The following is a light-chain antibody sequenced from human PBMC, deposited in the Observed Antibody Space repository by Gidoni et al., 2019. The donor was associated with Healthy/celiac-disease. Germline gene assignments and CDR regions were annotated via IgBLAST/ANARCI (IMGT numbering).Light chain of an antibody. Sequence: DIQLTQSPSFLSASVGDRVTITCWASQGISSYLAWYQQKPGKAPKLLIYAAFTLQSGFPSRFSGSGSGTEFTLTISSLQPEDFATYYCQQLNSYPTFGGGTKVEIK. CDR1: QGISSY. CDR2: AAF. CDR3: QQLNSYPT. V-gene: IGKV1-9*01. J-gene: IGKJ4*01.